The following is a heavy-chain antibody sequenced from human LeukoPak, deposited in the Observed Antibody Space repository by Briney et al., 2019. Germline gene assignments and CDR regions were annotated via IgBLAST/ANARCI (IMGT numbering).Heavy chain of an antibody. Sequence: GGSLRLSCAASGFTFSSYAMSWVRQAPGKGLEWVSAISGSGGSTYYADSVKGRFTISRDNSKNTLYLQMNSLRAEDTAVYYCAKYYYDSSGYYAFTFFDYWGQGTLAT. CDR1: GFTFSSYA. V-gene: IGHV3-23*01. CDR2: ISGSGGST. J-gene: IGHJ4*02. D-gene: IGHD3-22*01. CDR3: AKYYYDSSGYYAFTFFDY.